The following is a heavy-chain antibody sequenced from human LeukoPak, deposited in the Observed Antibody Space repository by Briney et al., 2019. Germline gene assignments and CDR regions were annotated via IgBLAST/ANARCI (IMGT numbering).Heavy chain of an antibody. CDR1: GFTFDDYA. Sequence: GGSLRLSCAASGFTFDDYAMHWVRQAPGKGLECVSLISVDRCTPYYSDSVKPRFTISTDNSKNSLYLQMNSLRTEDTALYYCANELTSSAQDYWGQGTLVTVSS. CDR3: ANELTSSAQDY. CDR2: ISVDRCTP. V-gene: IGHV3-43*02. D-gene: IGHD6-25*01. J-gene: IGHJ4*02.